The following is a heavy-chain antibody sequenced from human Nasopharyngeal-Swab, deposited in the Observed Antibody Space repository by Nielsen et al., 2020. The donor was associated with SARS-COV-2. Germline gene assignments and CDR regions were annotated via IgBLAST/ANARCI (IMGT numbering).Heavy chain of an antibody. Sequence: ASVKVSCKTSGYTFTDYYMHWVRQVPGQGLEWVGCINPYNGDTFYAQNFQGRVTVTRDTSRSTAYIDLSRLRSDDTAVYYCARDYYDNYDSDFWGQGTLVTVSS. V-gene: IGHV1-2*02. CDR3: ARDYYDNYDSDF. J-gene: IGHJ4*02. D-gene: IGHD3-22*01. CDR2: INPYNGDT. CDR1: GYTFTDYY.